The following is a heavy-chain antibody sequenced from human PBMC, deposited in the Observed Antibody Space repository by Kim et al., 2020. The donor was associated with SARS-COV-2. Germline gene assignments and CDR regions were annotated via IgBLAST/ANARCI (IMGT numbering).Heavy chain of an antibody. J-gene: IGHJ6*02. CDR3: ARELLLDYRYYAMDV. Sequence: GGSLRLSCAASGFTFNSYRMNWVRQAPGKGLEWVSSITSRSSYIYYADSVKGRFTISRDNAKNSLYLQMNSLRAEDTAVYHCARELLLDYRYYAMDVWGQGTTVSVSS. V-gene: IGHV3-21*01. D-gene: IGHD2-15*01. CDR1: GFTFNSYR. CDR2: ITSRSSYI.